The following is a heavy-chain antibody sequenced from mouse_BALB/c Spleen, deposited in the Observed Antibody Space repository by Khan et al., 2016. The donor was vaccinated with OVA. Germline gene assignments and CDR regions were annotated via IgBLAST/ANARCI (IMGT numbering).Heavy chain of an antibody. CDR2: IYPGSGSP. V-gene: IGHV1-77*01. D-gene: IGHD2-2*01. CDR3: AWGGYDSFAY. J-gene: IGHJ3*01. Sequence: QVQLQQSGPELVKPGASVKMSCKASGYTFTDYVMNWVKQRTGQGLEWIGQIYPGSGSPYYNEKFKGKATLTADKSSNTAYMQLSSLTSDDSAVXFCAWGGYDSFAYWGQGALVTVSA. CDR1: GYTFTDYV.